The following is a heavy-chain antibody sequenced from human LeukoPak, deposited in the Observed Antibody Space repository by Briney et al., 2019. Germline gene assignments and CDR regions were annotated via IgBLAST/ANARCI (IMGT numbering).Heavy chain of an antibody. CDR2: IKQDGSEK. Sequence: SGGSLRLSCAASGFTFSRFWMSWVRQAPGKGLEWVANIKQDGSEKYYVDYVKGRFTISRDNAKNSLHLQMNSLRAEDTAVFYCARDGTYTDYAPDFDIWGQGTLVSVST. V-gene: IGHV3-7*04. J-gene: IGHJ4*02. CDR3: ARDGTYTDYAPDFDI. D-gene: IGHD4-17*01. CDR1: GFTFSRFW.